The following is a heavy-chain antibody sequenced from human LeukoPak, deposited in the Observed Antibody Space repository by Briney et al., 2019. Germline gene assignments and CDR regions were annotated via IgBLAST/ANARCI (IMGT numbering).Heavy chain of an antibody. J-gene: IGHJ3*02. D-gene: IGHD2/OR15-2a*01. CDR3: ARDFSAAFDI. Sequence: SETLSLTCTVSDGSITNNDWSWIRQPPGKGLEWIGYIYNTGTTNYNPSLKSRVTISLDTSKNQFSLKLSSVTAADTAVYYCARDFSAAFDIWGQGTMVTVSS. CDR1: DGSITNND. V-gene: IGHV4-59*01. CDR2: IYNTGTT.